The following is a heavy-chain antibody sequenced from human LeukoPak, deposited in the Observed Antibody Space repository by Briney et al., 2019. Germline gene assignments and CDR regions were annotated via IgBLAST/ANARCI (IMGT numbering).Heavy chain of an antibody. CDR2: IDYSGGST. V-gene: IGHV3-23*01. D-gene: IGHD6-13*01. CDR1: GFTFSNYA. Sequence: GGSLRLSCVASGFTFSNYAMSWVRQAPGKGLEWVSTIDYSGGSTYYADSVKGRFTISRDNAKNSLYLQMNSLRAEDTAVYYCARDSDSSSWDYGMDVWGQGTTVTVSS. CDR3: ARDSDSSSWDYGMDV. J-gene: IGHJ6*02.